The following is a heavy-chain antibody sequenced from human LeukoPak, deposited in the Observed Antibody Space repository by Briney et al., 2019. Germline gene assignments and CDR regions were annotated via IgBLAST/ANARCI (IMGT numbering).Heavy chain of an antibody. D-gene: IGHD1-1*01. V-gene: IGHV3-30*18. CDR1: GFIFSNFG. CDR2: ISYDGGDE. J-gene: IGHJ5*02. CDR3: VQCRYTWNDPYNWFDP. Sequence: GGSLRRSCAASGFIFSNFGMYWVRQAPGKGLEWVTFISYDGGDEKYADSVKGRFTISRDNSKNTLYLQMNSLRVEDTAVYYCVQCRYTWNDPYNWFDPWGQGTLVTVSS.